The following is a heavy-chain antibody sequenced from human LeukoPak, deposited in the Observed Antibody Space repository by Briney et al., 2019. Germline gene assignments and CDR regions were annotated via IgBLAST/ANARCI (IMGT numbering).Heavy chain of an antibody. J-gene: IGHJ6*03. D-gene: IGHD6-6*01. CDR3: ARDVLAARLKDGYYYYYMDV. Sequence: DSVKGRFTISRDNAKNSLYLQVNSLRAKDTAVYYCARDVLAARLKDGYYYYYMDVWGKGTTVTVSS. V-gene: IGHV3-21*01.